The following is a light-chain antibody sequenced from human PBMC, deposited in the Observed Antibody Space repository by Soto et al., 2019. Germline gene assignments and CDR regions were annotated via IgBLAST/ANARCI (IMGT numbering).Light chain of an antibody. CDR1: QSLLHSNGYNY. CDR3: MQGLQSPQT. CDR2: WGS. J-gene: IGKJ1*01. Sequence: DIVMTQSPLSLPVTPGEPASISCRSSQSLLHSNGYNYLDWYLQKPGQSPQLLIYWGSNRASGVPDRVSGSGSGTDFTLKINRVEAEDVGVYFCMQGLQSPQTFGQGPKVEIK. V-gene: IGKV2-28*01.